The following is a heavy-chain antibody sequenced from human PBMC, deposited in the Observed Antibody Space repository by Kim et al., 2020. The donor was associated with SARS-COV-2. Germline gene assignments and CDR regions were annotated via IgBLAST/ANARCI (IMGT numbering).Heavy chain of an antibody. Sequence: NSNPPLESRVPMSVDTTKNQFSLRLSSVTAADTAVYYCARVSRGTYYYVDYWGQGTLVTVSS. D-gene: IGHD1-26*01. J-gene: IGHJ4*02. CDR3: ARVSRGTYYYVDY. V-gene: IGHV4-4*07.